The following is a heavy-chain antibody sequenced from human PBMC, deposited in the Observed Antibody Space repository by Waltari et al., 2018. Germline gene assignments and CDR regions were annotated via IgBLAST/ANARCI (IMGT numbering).Heavy chain of an antibody. CDR2: IWYDGRNK. J-gene: IGHJ4*02. CDR1: GFTFSSYG. D-gene: IGHD4-17*01. CDR3: ARALTKRYGDYGYFDY. V-gene: IGHV3-33*01. Sequence: QVQLVESGGGVVQPGRSLRLSCAASGFTFSSYGMHWVRQAPGKGLEWVAVIWYDGRNKYYADSVKGRFTISRDNSKNTLYLQMNSLRAEDTAVYYCARALTKRYGDYGYFDYWGQGTLVTVSS.